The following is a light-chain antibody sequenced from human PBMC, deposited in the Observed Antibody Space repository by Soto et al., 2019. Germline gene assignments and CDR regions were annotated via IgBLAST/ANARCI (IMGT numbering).Light chain of an antibody. CDR2: GAS. V-gene: IGKV3-20*01. CDR3: HQYASSPLT. Sequence: EIVLTQSPGTLSLSPGERATLSCRASQSVSSSYLAWYQQKPGQAPRLLIYGASSRATGIPDRFSGSGSGTDFTITIIRLEPQDFAVYYCHQYASSPLTFGGGTKVEIK. CDR1: QSVSSSY. J-gene: IGKJ4*01.